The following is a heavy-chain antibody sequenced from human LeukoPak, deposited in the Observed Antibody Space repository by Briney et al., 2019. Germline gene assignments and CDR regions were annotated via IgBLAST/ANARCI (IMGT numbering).Heavy chain of an antibody. J-gene: IGHJ6*03. Sequence: GGSLRLSCAASGFTFSSFAMSWVRQAPGKGPEWVSAISGSGGSTYYADSVKGRFTISRDNSKNTLYLQMSSLRAEDTAVYYCAKGYLRFLKGPYYMDVWGKGTTVTVSS. D-gene: IGHD3-3*01. CDR2: ISGSGGST. CDR1: GFTFSSFA. CDR3: AKGYLRFLKGPYYMDV. V-gene: IGHV3-23*01.